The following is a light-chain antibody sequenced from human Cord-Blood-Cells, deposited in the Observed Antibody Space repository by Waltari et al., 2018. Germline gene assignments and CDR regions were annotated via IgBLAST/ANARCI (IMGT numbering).Light chain of an antibody. CDR2: QDS. Sequence: SYELTQPPSVSVSPGQTASITCPGDKLGDKYACWYQQKPGQSPVLVIYQDSKRPSGIPERFSGSNSGNTATLTISGTQAMDEADCYCQAWDSSNVVFGGGTKLTVL. J-gene: IGLJ2*01. V-gene: IGLV3-1*01. CDR1: KLGDKY. CDR3: QAWDSSNVV.